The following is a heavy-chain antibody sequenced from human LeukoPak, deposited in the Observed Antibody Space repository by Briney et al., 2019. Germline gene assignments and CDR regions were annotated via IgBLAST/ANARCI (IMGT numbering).Heavy chain of an antibody. V-gene: IGHV1-69*05. D-gene: IGHD3-3*01. CDR1: GGTFSSYA. J-gene: IGHJ4*02. CDR2: IIPIFGTA. Sequence: SVKVSCKASGGTFSSYAISWVRQAPGQGLEWMGGIIPIFGTANYAQKFQGRVTITTDESTSTAYMELSSLRSEDTAAYYCAVDDFWSGYRYYFDYWGQGTLVTVSS. CDR3: AVDDFWSGYRYYFDY.